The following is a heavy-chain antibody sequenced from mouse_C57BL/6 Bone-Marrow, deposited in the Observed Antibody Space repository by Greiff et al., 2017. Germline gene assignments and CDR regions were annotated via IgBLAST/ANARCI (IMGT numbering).Heavy chain of an antibody. D-gene: IGHD1-1*01. CDR2: ISSGGSYT. V-gene: IGHV5-6*01. J-gene: IGHJ2*01. CDR3: ARQITSFDY. Sequence: EVKLVESGGDLVKPGGSLTLSCAASGFTFSSYGMSWVRQTPEKRLAWVATISSGGSYTYYPDSVKGRFTISRDNAKNTLYLQMSSLKSEDTAMYYCARQITSFDYWGQGTTLTVSS. CDR1: GFTFSSYG.